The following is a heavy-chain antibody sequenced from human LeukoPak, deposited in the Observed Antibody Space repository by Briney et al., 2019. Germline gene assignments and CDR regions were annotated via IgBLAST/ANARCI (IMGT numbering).Heavy chain of an antibody. CDR2: IYNSWNT. V-gene: IGHV4-4*07. CDR1: GGSISSYY. CDR3: AREQMAATGTIDY. J-gene: IGHJ4*02. Sequence: ASETLSLTCTVSGGSISSYYWSGIRQPAGKGLEWIGRIYNSWNTNYNPSLQSLVTMSVDSSKNQFSLRLSSVTAADTAVYYCAREQMAATGTIDYWGQGTLVTVSP. D-gene: IGHD1-1*01.